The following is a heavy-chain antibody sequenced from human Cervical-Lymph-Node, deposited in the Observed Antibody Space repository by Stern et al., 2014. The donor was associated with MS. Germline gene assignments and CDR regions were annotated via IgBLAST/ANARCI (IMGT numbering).Heavy chain of an antibody. CDR3: ASAGDGSSQHNWFDA. V-gene: IGHV4-34*01. CDR2: INHMGSP. Sequence: QVQLQQWGAGPLKPSETLSLTCAVRGGSFSGTYWSWIRQPQGKGLECVGEINHMGSPNYTPSLKSRVTLFRATSRNEFSLRLRSVTAADTAVYYCASAGDGSSQHNWFDAWGQGALVTVSS. D-gene: IGHD6-13*01. J-gene: IGHJ5*02. CDR1: GGSFSGTY.